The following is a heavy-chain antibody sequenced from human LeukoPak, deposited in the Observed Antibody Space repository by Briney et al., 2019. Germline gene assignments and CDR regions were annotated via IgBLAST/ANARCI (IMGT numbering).Heavy chain of an antibody. CDR3: AKATITYYDSSGYDY. D-gene: IGHD3-22*01. CDR2: ISGSDDST. V-gene: IGHV3-23*01. Sequence: GGSLRLSCAASGFTFSSYAMSWVRQAPGKGLEWVSGISGSDDSTYYADSVKGRFTISRDNSKNTLYLQMNSLRAEDTAVYYCAKATITYYDSSGYDYWGQGTLVTVSS. CDR1: GFTFSSYA. J-gene: IGHJ4*02.